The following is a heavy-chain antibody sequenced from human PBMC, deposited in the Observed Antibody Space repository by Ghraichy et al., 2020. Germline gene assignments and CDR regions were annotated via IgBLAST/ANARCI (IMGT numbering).Heavy chain of an antibody. J-gene: IGHJ4*02. D-gene: IGHD3-22*01. Sequence: SQTLSLTCTVSGVSLSDGSYFWGWVRQPPGKGLQWIGSIYFSGSTYENPSLQSRVTMSVDRSKNQFSLKVNSVTAADTAIYYCARRADFYDSKGYPTEYYFDFWGQGTLVTVSS. V-gene: IGHV4-39*07. CDR2: IYFSGST. CDR3: ARRADFYDSKGYPTEYYFDF. CDR1: GVSLSDGSYF.